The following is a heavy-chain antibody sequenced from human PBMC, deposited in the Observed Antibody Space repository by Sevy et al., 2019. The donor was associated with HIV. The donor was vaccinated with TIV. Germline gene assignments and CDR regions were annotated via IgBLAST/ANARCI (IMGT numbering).Heavy chain of an antibody. CDR3: AVPKVTGTTTMFDY. Sequence: GGSLRLSCAASGFSFSTSGMNWVRQAPGKGLEWVAYIGVTTSTIYYADSVKGRFTIARDNARNSLYLKMNSLRDEDTAVYYCAVPKVTGTTTMFDYWGQGTLVTVSS. CDR2: IGVTTSTI. V-gene: IGHV3-48*02. J-gene: IGHJ4*02. D-gene: IGHD1-20*01. CDR1: GFSFSTSG.